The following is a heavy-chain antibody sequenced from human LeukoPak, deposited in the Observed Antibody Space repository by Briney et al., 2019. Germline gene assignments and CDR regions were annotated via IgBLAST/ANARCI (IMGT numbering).Heavy chain of an antibody. Sequence: ASVKVSCKASGYTFTSYAMHWVRQAPGQRLEWMGWINAGNGNTKYSQKFQGRVTITRDTSASTAYMELSSLRSEDTAVYYCTVRGVMGFWVDIWGQGTMVTVSS. CDR2: INAGNGNT. CDR1: GYTFTSYA. J-gene: IGHJ3*02. D-gene: IGHD3-10*01. CDR3: TVRGVMGFWVDI. V-gene: IGHV1-3*01.